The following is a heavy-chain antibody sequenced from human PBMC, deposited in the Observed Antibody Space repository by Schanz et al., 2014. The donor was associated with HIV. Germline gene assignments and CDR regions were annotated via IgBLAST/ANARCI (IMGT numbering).Heavy chain of an antibody. J-gene: IGHJ5*02. D-gene: IGHD5-18*01. Sequence: VQLVESGGGLVQPGGSLRLSCAASGFTFSSYAMTWVRQAPGKGLDWVSGISVSGRSTYYADSVKGRFTISRDNSRNALYLHMNSLRADDTAIYYCVKAYSSGFSGAGSWGQGALVTVSS. CDR2: ISVSGRST. CDR3: VKAYSSGFSGAGS. CDR1: GFTFSSYA. V-gene: IGHV3-23*04.